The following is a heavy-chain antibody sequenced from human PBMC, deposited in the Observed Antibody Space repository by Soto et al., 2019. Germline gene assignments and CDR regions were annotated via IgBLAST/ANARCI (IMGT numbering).Heavy chain of an antibody. CDR2: IKQDGSEK. J-gene: IGHJ5*02. V-gene: IGHV3-7*03. D-gene: IGHD2-21*02. CDR3: ARDSLAYCGGDCYYNWFDP. CDR1: GFTFSSYW. Sequence: EVQLVESGGGLVQPGGSLRLSCAASGFTFSSYWMSWVRQAPGKGLEWVANIKQDGSEKYYVDSVKGRFTISRDNAKNSLYLQMNSLRAEDTAVYYCARDSLAYCGGDCYYNWFDPWGQGPLVTVSS.